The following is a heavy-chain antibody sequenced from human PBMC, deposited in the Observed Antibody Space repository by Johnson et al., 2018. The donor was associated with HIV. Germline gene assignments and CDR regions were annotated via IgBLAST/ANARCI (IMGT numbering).Heavy chain of an antibody. CDR3: ARVVVVVATVRVGAFDI. V-gene: IGHV3-20*04. D-gene: IGHD2-15*01. CDR2: INWHGGST. J-gene: IGHJ3*02. Sequence: EVQLVESGGGVVRPGGSLRLSCAASGFTFDDYGMSWVRQVPGKGLVWVSDINWHGGSTGYADSVKGRFPISRDNAKKSLYLQMNSLRAEDTALYYCARVVVVVATVRVGAFDIWGQGTMVTVSS. CDR1: GFTFDDYG.